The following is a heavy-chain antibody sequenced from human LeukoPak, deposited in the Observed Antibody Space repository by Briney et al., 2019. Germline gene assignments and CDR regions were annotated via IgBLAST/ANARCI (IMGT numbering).Heavy chain of an antibody. J-gene: IGHJ4*02. Sequence: GGSLRLSCAASGFTFSSYWMSWVRQAPGKGLEWVANIKQDGSEKYYVDSVKGRFTISRDNAKNSLYLQMNSLRAEDTAVYYCAKLGGTVEVHGKYWGQGTLVTVSS. V-gene: IGHV3-7*01. D-gene: IGHD1-26*01. CDR1: GFTFSSYW. CDR2: IKQDGSEK. CDR3: AKLGGTVEVHGKY.